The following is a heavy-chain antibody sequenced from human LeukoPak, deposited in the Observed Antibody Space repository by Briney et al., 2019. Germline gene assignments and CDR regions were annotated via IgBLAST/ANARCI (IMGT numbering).Heavy chain of an antibody. CDR1: GFTVSSNY. CDR3: ARDGSRGAGATGAAFDY. D-gene: IGHD1-26*01. J-gene: IGHJ4*02. Sequence: GGSLRLSCAASGFTVSSNYMSWVRQAPGKGLEWVSVIYSGGGTYYADSVKGRFTISRDNSKNTLYLQMNSLRAEDTAVYYCARDGSRGAGATGAAFDYWGQGTLVTVSS. CDR2: IYSGGGT. V-gene: IGHV3-66*02.